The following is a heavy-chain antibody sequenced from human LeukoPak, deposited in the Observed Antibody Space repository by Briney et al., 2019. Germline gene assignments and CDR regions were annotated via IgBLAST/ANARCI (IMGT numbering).Heavy chain of an antibody. CDR3: AKDREGTIADYFDY. CDR1: GFTFSSIA. J-gene: IGHJ4*02. CDR2: ISGSGGGT. D-gene: IGHD1-7*01. V-gene: IGHV3-23*01. Sequence: PGGSLRLSCAASGFTFSSIAMSWVRQAPDKGLEWVSTISGSGGGTYYADSVKGRFTISRDDSKNTLYLQMNSLRADDTAVYYCAKDREGTIADYFDYWGQGTLVTVSS.